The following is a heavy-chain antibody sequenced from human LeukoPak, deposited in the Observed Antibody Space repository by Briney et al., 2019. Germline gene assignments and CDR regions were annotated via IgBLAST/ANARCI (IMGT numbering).Heavy chain of an antibody. V-gene: IGHV3-53*01. D-gene: IGHD2-15*01. J-gene: IGHJ4*02. CDR1: GFTVSSTY. CDR2: IYSGGNI. Sequence: TGGSLRLSCAASGFTVSSTYMSWVRQAPGKGLEWVSVIYSGGNIYYIDSVKGRFTIPRDTSKNTLYLQMNSLRVEDTAVYFCASRHCSGGGCYFAGADPFDYWGQGTLVTVSS. CDR3: ASRHCSGGGCYFAGADPFDY.